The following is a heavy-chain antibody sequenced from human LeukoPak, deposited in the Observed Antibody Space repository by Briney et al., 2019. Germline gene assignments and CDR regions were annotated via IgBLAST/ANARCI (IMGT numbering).Heavy chain of an antibody. V-gene: IGHV1-2*02. J-gene: IGHJ4*02. Sequence: ASVKVACKTAGYTFTDHHMHWVRQAPGQGREWMGRVDPKSGGTLYAQNFQGRVAMTCDTSTSTASMEVSSLKSDDTAVYSCATETWYFASWGQGTLVTVSS. CDR3: ATETWYFAS. CDR1: GYTFTDHH. D-gene: IGHD1-14*01. CDR2: VDPKSGGT.